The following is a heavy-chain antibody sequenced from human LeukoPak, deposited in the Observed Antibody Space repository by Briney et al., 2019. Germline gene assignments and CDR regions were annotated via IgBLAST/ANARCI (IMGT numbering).Heavy chain of an antibody. D-gene: IGHD6-13*01. CDR3: ARDNRGSSWYFPGYYFDY. CDR2: ISAYNGNT. CDR1: GYTFTSYG. J-gene: IGHJ4*02. Sequence: ASVKVSCKASGYTFTSYGISWVRQAPGQGLEWMGWISAYNGNTNYAQKLQGRVTMTTDTSTSTAYMELRSLRSDDRAVYYCARDNRGSSWYFPGYYFDYWGQGTLVNVSS. V-gene: IGHV1-18*01.